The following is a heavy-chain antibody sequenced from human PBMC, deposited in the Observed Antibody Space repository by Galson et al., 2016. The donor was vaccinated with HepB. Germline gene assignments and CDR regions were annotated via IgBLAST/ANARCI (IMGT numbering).Heavy chain of an antibody. CDR2: IDPSDSHS. Sequence: QSGAEVKKPGESLRISCRGSGYIFNTYWISWVRQMPGIGLEWMGRIDPSDSHSDYSPSFRGHVSISLDKSLNTVYLQWSSLRASDPAVVYCAPGPRVGSPEQFPHWGQGPLVIVSP. CDR3: APGPRVGSPEQFPH. D-gene: IGHD3-10*01. V-gene: IGHV5-10-1*01. CDR1: GYIFNTYW. J-gene: IGHJ1*01.